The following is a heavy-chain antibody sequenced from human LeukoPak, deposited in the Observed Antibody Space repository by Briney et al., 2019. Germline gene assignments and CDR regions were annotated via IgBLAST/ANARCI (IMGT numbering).Heavy chain of an antibody. V-gene: IGHV4-34*01. CDR1: GGSFSGYY. CDR2: INHSGST. J-gene: IGHJ6*03. D-gene: IGHD4-17*01. CDR3: AXEHGDYRYYYYYMDV. Sequence: SETLSLTCAVYGGSFSGYYWSWIRQPPGKGLEWIGEINHSGSTNYNPSLKSRVTISVDTSKNQFSLKLSSVTAADTAVYYCAXEHGDYRYYYYYMDVWGKGTTVTVSS.